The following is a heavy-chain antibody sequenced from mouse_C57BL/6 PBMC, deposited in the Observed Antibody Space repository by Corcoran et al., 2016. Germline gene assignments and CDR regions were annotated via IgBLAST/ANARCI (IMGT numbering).Heavy chain of an antibody. CDR3: ARRAEEGFAY. CDR2: INPNNGGT. D-gene: IGHD3-3*01. V-gene: IGHV1-26*01. Sequence: EVQLQQSGPELVKPGASVKISCKASGYTFTDYYMNWVKQSHGKSLEWIGDINPNNGGTSYNQKFKGKATLTVDKSSSTAYMELRRLTSEDSAVYYCARRAEEGFAYWGQGTLVTVSA. CDR1: GYTFTDYY. J-gene: IGHJ3*01.